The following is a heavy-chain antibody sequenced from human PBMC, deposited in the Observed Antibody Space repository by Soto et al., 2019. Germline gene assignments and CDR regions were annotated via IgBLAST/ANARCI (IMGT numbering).Heavy chain of an antibody. CDR1: GFTFSSYS. CDR2: ISSSSSYI. Sequence: GGSLRLSCAASGFTFSSYSMNWVRQAPGKGLEWVSSISSSSSYIYYADSVKGRFTISRDNAKNSLYLQMNSLRAEDTAVYYCARDLNWNYEDVDIWGQGTMVTVSS. CDR3: ARDLNWNYEDVDI. V-gene: IGHV3-21*01. D-gene: IGHD1-7*01. J-gene: IGHJ3*02.